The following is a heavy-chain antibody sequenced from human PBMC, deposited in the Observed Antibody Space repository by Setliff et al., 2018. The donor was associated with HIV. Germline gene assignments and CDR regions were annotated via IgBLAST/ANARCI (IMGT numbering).Heavy chain of an antibody. V-gene: IGHV5-51*01. Sequence: GESLKISCKGSGYSFTSYWIGWVRQMPGKGLEWMGVIYPGDSDTMYSPVFEGQVTISADRSITTAFLQWSSLKASDTAIYYCATLQPDSVDVWGQGTTVTVSS. CDR2: IYPGDSDT. CDR1: GYSFTSYW. CDR3: ATLQPDSVDV. J-gene: IGHJ6*02.